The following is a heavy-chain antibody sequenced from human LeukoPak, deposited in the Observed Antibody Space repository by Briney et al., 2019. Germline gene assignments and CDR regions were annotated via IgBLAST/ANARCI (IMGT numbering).Heavy chain of an antibody. D-gene: IGHD3-16*01. V-gene: IGHV3-48*01. J-gene: IGHJ4*02. CDR2: ITGSSSTI. CDR3: ATDRHWAFDY. Sequence: RGSLRLSCAASAFTLSSYSMNSVRQAPGKGLEWVSYITGSSSTISYADSVKGRFTISRDNARNSLYLQMNSLRAEDTAVYYCATDRHWAFDYWGQGTLVTVSS. CDR1: AFTLSSYS.